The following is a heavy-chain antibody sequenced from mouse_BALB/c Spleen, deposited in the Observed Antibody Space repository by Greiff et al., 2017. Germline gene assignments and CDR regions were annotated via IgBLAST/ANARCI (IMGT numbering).Heavy chain of an antibody. D-gene: IGHD2-1*01. CDR3: ARGAIYYDAMDY. V-gene: IGHV5-12-1*01. J-gene: IGHJ4*01. CDR2: ISSGGGST. CDR1: GFAFSSYD. Sequence: DVHLVESGGGLVKPGGSLKLSCAASGFAFSSYDMSWVRQTPEKRLEWVAYISSGGGSTYYPDTVKGRFTISRDNAKNTLYLQMSSLKSEDTAMYYCARGAIYYDAMDYWGQGTSVTVSS.